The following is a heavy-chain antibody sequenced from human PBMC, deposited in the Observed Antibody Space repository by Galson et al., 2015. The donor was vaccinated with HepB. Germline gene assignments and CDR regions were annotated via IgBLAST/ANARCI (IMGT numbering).Heavy chain of an antibody. D-gene: IGHD6-19*01. J-gene: IGHJ4*02. CDR1: GFTFSNYA. CDR3: AKTGSGWYSFDH. V-gene: IGHV3-23*01. Sequence: SLRLSCAASGFTFSNYAMTWVRQAPGKGLEWVSVIGDSGGNIYFADYVRGRFTISRDNSKNTLYLQMNSLRAEDTAVYYCAKTGSGWYSFDHWGQGILVTVSS. CDR2: IGDSGGNI.